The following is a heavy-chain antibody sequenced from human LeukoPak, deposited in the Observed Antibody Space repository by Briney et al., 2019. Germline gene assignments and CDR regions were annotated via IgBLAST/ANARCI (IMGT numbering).Heavy chain of an antibody. D-gene: IGHD3-22*01. CDR1: GFTVSSNY. CDR3: GRRNSDSYYGD. V-gene: IGHV3-53*01. Sequence: GGSLRLSCAASGFTVSSNYMSWVRQAPGKGLEWVSVIYSGGSTYYADSVKGRFTISRDSSRNTLFLQMNSLRAEDTAVYYCGRRNSDSYYGDWGQGTLVTASS. CDR2: IYSGGST. J-gene: IGHJ4*02.